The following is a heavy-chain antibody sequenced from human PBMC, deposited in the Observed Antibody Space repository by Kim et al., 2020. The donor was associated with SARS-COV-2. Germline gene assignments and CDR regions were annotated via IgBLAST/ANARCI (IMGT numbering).Heavy chain of an antibody. V-gene: IGHV4-31*03. Sequence: SETLSLTCTVSGDSITNNGYYWSWIRQPPGEGLKYIGYIYYSGSNDYNPSRQDRVTISVDTSKNQFSLELSSVTDEDTAVYYFARRSGSYSNDYWGQGTLVTVSS. J-gene: IGHJ4*02. CDR2: IYYSGSN. CDR3: ARRSGSYSNDY. D-gene: IGHD1-26*01. CDR1: GDSITNNGYY.